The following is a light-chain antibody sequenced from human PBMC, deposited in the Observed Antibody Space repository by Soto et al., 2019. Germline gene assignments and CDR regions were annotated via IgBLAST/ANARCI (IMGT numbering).Light chain of an antibody. Sequence: EIVLTQSPGTLSLSPGERATLSCRASQSLSSNYLAWYQQKPGQAPRLLIYGASSRATGIPDRFSGSGSGTDFTLTISRLEPEDFAVFYCHQCDSSPWTFGQGTKVGI. V-gene: IGKV3-20*01. CDR2: GAS. CDR1: QSLSSNY. J-gene: IGKJ1*01. CDR3: HQCDSSPWT.